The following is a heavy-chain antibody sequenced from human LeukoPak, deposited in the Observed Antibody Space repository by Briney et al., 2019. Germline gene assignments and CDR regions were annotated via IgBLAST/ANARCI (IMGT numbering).Heavy chain of an antibody. CDR1: GFTLSSNY. Sequence: GGSLRLSCAASGFTLSSNYMSWVRQAPGKGLEWVSTISSGGATYYVDSVKDRFTVSRDNSKNTLYIQMNSLRAEDTAVSYCARDVPKIWGLGYWGQGTLVSVSS. CDR3: ARDVPKIWGLGY. D-gene: IGHD3/OR15-3a*01. V-gene: IGHV3-66*01. CDR2: ISSGGAT. J-gene: IGHJ4*02.